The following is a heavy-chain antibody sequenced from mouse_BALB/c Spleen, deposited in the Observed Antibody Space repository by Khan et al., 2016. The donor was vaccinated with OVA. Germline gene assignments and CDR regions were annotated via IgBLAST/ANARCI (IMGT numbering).Heavy chain of an antibody. CDR3: ARNYRYDVYFDY. Sequence: VQLQQSGPELVKPGASVKMSCKASGYTFTSYVMHWVRQKPGQGLEWIGYIYPYNDDTKYNEKIKGKATLTSDKSSSTAYMELSSLTSEDSAVYYCARNYRYDVYFDYWGQGTTLTGSS. CDR2: IYPYNDDT. V-gene: IGHV1S136*01. D-gene: IGHD2-14*01. J-gene: IGHJ2*01. CDR1: GYTFTSYV.